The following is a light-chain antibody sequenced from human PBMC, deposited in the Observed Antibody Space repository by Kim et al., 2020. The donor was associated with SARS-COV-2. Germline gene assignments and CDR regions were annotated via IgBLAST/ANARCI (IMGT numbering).Light chain of an antibody. Sequence: SYYLTQPPSVSVSPGQTASITCSGDKLGDKYACWYQQKPGQSPVLVIYQDSKRPSGIPERFSGSNSGNTATLTISGTQAMDEADYYCQAWDSSTAVFGGGTQLTVL. CDR2: QDS. CDR3: QAWDSSTAV. CDR1: KLGDKY. V-gene: IGLV3-1*01. J-gene: IGLJ3*02.